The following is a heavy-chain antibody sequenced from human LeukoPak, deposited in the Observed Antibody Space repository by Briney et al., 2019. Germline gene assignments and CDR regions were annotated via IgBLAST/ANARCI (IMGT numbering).Heavy chain of an antibody. V-gene: IGHV3-30*02. J-gene: IGHJ3*02. CDR1: GFTFSSYG. CDR2: IRYDGSNK. CDR3: ARGDAFDI. Sequence: SGGSLRLSCAASGFTFSSYGMHWVRQAPGKGLEWVAFIRYDGSNKYYADSVKGRFTISRDNAKNSLYLQMNSLRAEDTAVYYCARGDAFDIWGQGTMVTVSS.